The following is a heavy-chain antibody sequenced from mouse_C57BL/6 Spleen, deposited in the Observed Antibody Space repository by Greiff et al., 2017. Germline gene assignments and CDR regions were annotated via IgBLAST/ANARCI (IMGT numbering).Heavy chain of an antibody. D-gene: IGHD1-1*01. CDR2: IYPGSGST. J-gene: IGHJ1*03. CDR3: ARGITTVVATSPWYFDV. CDR1: GYTFTSYW. V-gene: IGHV1-55*01. Sequence: QVQLQQPGAELVKPGASVKMSCKASGYTFTSYWITWVKQRPGQGLEWIGDIYPGSGSTNYNEKFKSKATLTVDKSSSTAYMQLSSLTSEDSAVYYCARGITTVVATSPWYFDVWGTGTTVTVSS.